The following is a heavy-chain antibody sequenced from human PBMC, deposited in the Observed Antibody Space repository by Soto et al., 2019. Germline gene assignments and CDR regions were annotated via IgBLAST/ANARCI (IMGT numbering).Heavy chain of an antibody. Sequence: PXGSLRLSCAASGFTFSSYAMTWVRQAPGEGLEWVSTISGSGDSTYYADSVKGRFTISRDISENTLYLQMNSLRAEDTAVYYCAKGSNSYYYDRTGYYIYWGRGILVTVSS. D-gene: IGHD3-22*01. CDR3: AKGSNSYYYDRTGYYIY. V-gene: IGHV3-23*01. CDR1: GFTFSSYA. J-gene: IGHJ4*02. CDR2: ISGSGDST.